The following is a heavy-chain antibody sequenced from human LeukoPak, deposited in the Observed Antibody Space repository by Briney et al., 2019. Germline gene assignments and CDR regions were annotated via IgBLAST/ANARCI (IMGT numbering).Heavy chain of an antibody. CDR1: GGSFSGYH. J-gene: IGHJ4*02. V-gene: IGHV4-59*08. D-gene: IGHD3-22*01. CDR3: ARRFTTDYYDSSGYYTYFDY. CDR2: IYYSGST. Sequence: SETLSLTCAVYGGSFSGYHWSWIRQPPGKGLEWIGYIYYSGSTNYNPSLKSRVTISVDTSKNQFSLKLSSVTAADTAVYYCARRFTTDYYDSSGYYTYFDYWGQGTLVTVSS.